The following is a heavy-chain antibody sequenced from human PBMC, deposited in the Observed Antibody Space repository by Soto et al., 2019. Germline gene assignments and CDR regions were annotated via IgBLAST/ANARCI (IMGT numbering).Heavy chain of an antibody. CDR3: ARAREDSSGWFDH. J-gene: IGHJ5*02. D-gene: IGHD6-19*01. CDR1: GYIFSGNY. V-gene: IGHV1-2*02. Sequence: QVQLVQSGAEVRKPGASVKVSCKASGYIFSGNYLHWVRRAPGQGLEWMAWFNAKNGATNYAQKFRGRATVTRDTSISTTYLELSGLTSDDTAVYYCARAREDSSGWFDHWGQGTQVTVSP. CDR2: FNAKNGAT.